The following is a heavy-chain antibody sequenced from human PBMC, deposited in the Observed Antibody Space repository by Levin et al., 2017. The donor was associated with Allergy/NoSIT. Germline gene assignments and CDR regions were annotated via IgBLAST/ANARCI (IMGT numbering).Heavy chain of an antibody. CDR3: AGAYSGYDRFES. CDR1: GFTFSSYA. V-gene: IGHV3-30-3*01. D-gene: IGHD5-12*01. Sequence: GGSLRLSCAASGFTFSSYAMHWVRQAPGKGLERVAVISYDGSNKYYADSVKGRFTISRDNSKNTLYLQMNSLRAEDTAVYYCAGAYSGYDRFESWGQGTLVTVSS. J-gene: IGHJ4*02. CDR2: ISYDGSNK.